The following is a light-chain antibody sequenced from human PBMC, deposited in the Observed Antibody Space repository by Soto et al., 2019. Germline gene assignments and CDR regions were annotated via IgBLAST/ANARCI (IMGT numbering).Light chain of an antibody. Sequence: EIVLTQSPGPLSLSPGEGATLSCRASQSVSTSYIAWYQQKPGQAPRILIYDSSRRATGIPDRFSGSGSGTDFSLTISRLEPEDFAVYYCQHYDSERWTIGLGTKVDIK. CDR1: QSVSTSY. CDR3: QHYDSERWT. J-gene: IGKJ1*01. CDR2: DSS. V-gene: IGKV3-20*01.